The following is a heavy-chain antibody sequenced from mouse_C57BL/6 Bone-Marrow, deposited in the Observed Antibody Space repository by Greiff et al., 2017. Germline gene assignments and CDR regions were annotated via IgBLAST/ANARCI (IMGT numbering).Heavy chain of an antibody. V-gene: IGHV5-12*01. CDR2: ISNGGGST. Sequence: EVQLQESGGGLVQPGGSLKLSCAASGFTFSDYYMYWVRQTPEKRLEWVAYISNGGGSTYYPDTVKGRFTISRDNAKNTLYLQMSRLKSEDTAMYYCARHAGYGNYAWFAYWGQGTLVTVSA. J-gene: IGHJ3*01. CDR3: ARHAGYGNYAWFAY. D-gene: IGHD2-1*01. CDR1: GFTFSDYY.